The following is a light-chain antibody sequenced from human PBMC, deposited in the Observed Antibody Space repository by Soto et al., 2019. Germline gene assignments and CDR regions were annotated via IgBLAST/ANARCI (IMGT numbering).Light chain of an antibody. CDR1: SSDVGGHNA. Sequence: QSALTQPASVSGSPGQSITISCTGTSSDVGGHNAVSWYRQDPGKAPKLVIYDVTNRPSGVSNRFSGSKSGNTASLTISGLQTEAESDYYCNAFTSSITYVFGTGTQLTVL. J-gene: IGLJ1*01. CDR3: NAFTSSITYV. CDR2: DVT. V-gene: IGLV2-14*01.